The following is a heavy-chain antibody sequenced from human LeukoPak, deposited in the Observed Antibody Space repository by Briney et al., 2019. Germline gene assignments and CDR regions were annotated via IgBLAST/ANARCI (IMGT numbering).Heavy chain of an antibody. CDR3: AREKRGYSSSWYGYFDY. Sequence: GGSLRLSCAASGFPLSSHAMSWVRQAPGKGLEWVSATSSSDAGTYYADSVRGRFTVSRDNSKNTLYLQMNSLRAEDTAVYYCAREKRGYSSSWYGYFDYWGQGTLVTVSS. J-gene: IGHJ4*02. D-gene: IGHD6-13*01. CDR2: TSSSDAGT. V-gene: IGHV3-23*01. CDR1: GFPLSSHA.